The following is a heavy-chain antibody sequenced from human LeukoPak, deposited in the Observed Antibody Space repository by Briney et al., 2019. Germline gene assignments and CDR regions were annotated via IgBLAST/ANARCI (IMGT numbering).Heavy chain of an antibody. V-gene: IGHV3-48*03. Sequence: GGSLRLSCAASGFTFSTYEMNWIRQAPGKGLEWISYISSDSDTNYDADSVKGRFTISRDNANNSLYLHMRSLRAEDTAIYYCARGSWADCGGDCVGYFDLWGQGAQVTVSS. CDR1: GFTFSTYE. CDR2: ISSDSDTN. D-gene: IGHD2-21*02. J-gene: IGHJ4*02. CDR3: ARGSWADCGGDCVGYFDL.